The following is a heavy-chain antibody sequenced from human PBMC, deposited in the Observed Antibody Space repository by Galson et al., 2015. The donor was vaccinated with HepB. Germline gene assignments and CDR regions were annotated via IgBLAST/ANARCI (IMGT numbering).Heavy chain of an antibody. Sequence: SLRLSCAASGFSFSNAWMSWVRQAPGKGLEWVGRIKSKTDGGTTDYAAPVKGRFTISRDDSKNTLYLQMNSLKTEDTAVYYCATFMFTFGGVIVDYWGQGTLVTVPS. CDR1: GFSFSNAW. D-gene: IGHD3-16*02. J-gene: IGHJ4*02. CDR2: IKSKTDGGTT. CDR3: ATFMFTFGGVIVDY. V-gene: IGHV3-15*01.